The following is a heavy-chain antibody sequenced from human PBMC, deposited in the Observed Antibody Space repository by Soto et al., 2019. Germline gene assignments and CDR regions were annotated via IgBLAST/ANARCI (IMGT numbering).Heavy chain of an antibody. J-gene: IGHJ4*02. V-gene: IGHV3-23*01. CDR3: AKAKRGILPTTTGGLDY. CDR2: ISPTGGST. Sequence: EVQLLESGGNLVQPGGSLRLSCAGSGFPFSTYAVSWVRQTPGKGLEWVSAISPTGGSTYYVASVRGRFTISRDNSKNTVFLQMSGLRAEDTAIYYCAKAKRGILPTTTGGLDYWGQGTVLSVSS. D-gene: IGHD4-4*01. CDR1: GFPFSTYA.